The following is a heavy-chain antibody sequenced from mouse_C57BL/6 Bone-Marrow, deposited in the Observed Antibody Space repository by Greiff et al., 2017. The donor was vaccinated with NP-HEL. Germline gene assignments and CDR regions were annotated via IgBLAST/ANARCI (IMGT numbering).Heavy chain of an antibody. J-gene: IGHJ4*01. Sequence: VQLQQSGAELVKPGASVKLSCTASGFNIKDYYMHWVKQRTEPGLEWIGRIDPWDGETKYAPKFQGKATITADTSSNTAYLQLSSLTSEDTAVYYCATPLRPVRDAMDYWGQGTSVTVSS. D-gene: IGHD1-2*01. CDR3: ATPLRPVRDAMDY. CDR1: GFNIKDYY. V-gene: IGHV14-2*01. CDR2: IDPWDGET.